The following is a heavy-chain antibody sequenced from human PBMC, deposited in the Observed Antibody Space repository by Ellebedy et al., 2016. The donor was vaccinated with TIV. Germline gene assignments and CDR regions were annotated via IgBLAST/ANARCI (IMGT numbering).Heavy chain of an antibody. V-gene: IGHV5-51*01. J-gene: IGHJ4*02. CDR2: IYPGDYDT. D-gene: IGHD3-10*01. Sequence: GESLKISCKGSGYSFTSYWIGWVRQLPGKGLGWMGIIYPGDYDTRYSPSFQGQVTISADKSISTAYLQWRSLKASDTAMYYCARLEYDYGSGSDFDYWGQGTLVTVSS. CDR1: GYSFTSYW. CDR3: ARLEYDYGSGSDFDY.